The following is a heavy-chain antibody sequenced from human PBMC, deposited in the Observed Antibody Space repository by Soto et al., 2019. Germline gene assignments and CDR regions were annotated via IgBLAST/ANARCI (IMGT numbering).Heavy chain of an antibody. CDR2: INAGNGNT. CDR3: ARDQSFDRSYYYGIDV. V-gene: IGHV1-3*01. CDR1: GYTFTNYA. D-gene: IGHD3-10*01. Sequence: ASVKVSCKASGYTFTNYAIDWVRQAPGQRLEWMGWINAGNGNTKYSQKFLGRVTITRDTSASTAYMELSSLRSDDTAVYYCARDQSFDRSYYYGIDVWGQGTTVTVSS. J-gene: IGHJ6*02.